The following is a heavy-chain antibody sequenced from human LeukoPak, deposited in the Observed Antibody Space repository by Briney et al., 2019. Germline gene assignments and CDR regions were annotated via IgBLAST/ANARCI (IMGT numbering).Heavy chain of an antibody. CDR3: AKDQSAYYDFWSGYYTDY. J-gene: IGHJ4*02. Sequence: GGSLRLSCAASGFTVSSNYMSWVRQAPGKGLEWVSVIYSGGSTYYADSVKGRFTISRDNSKNTLYLQMNSLRAEDTAVYYCAKDQSAYYDFWSGYYTDYWGQGTLVTVSS. CDR2: IYSGGST. CDR1: GFTVSSNY. D-gene: IGHD3-3*01. V-gene: IGHV3-53*01.